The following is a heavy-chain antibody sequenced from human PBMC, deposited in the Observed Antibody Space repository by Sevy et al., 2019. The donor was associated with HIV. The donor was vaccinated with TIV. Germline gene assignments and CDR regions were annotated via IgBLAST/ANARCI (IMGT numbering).Heavy chain of an antibody. J-gene: IGHJ6*02. CDR1: GFTFSNYG. CDR3: AKEPVLVVDYYSMDV. Sequence: GGSLRLSCAASGFTFSNYGMHWVRQAPGKGLEWVAFIRYDGSNKNNADSVKGRFTISRDNSKNTLYLQMNSLRPEDTAVYYRAKEPVLVVDYYSMDVWGQGTTVTVSS. CDR2: IRYDGSNK. D-gene: IGHD2-8*02. V-gene: IGHV3-30*02.